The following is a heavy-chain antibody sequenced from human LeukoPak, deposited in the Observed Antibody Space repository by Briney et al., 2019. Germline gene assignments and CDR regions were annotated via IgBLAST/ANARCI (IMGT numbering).Heavy chain of an antibody. CDR3: ARDFKNAGDDAFDI. CDR1: GFTFSDYY. Sequence: PGGSLRLSCAASGFTFSDYYMSWIRQAPGKGLEWVSYISSSGSTIYYADSVKGRFTISRDNAKNPLYLQMNSLRAEDTAVYYCARDFKNAGDDAFDIWGQGTMVTVSS. D-gene: IGHD7-27*01. J-gene: IGHJ3*02. CDR2: ISSSGSTI. V-gene: IGHV3-11*01.